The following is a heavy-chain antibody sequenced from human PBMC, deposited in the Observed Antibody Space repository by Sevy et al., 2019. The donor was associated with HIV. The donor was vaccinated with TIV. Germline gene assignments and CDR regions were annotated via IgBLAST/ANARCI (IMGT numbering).Heavy chain of an antibody. CDR2: ISYDGSNK. J-gene: IGHJ4*02. Sequence: GGSLRLSCAASGFTFSSYAMXXXRQAPGKGLEWVAVISYDGSNKYYADSVKGRFTISRDNSKNTLYLQMNSLRAEDTAVYYCAKITMVRGVVGGFDYWGQGTLVTVSS. CDR3: AKITMVRGVVGGFDY. D-gene: IGHD3-10*01. V-gene: IGHV3-30-3*02. CDR1: GFTFSSYA.